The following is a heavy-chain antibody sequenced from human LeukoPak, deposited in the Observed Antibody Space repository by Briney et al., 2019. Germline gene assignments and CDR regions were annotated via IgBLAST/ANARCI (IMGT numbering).Heavy chain of an antibody. CDR2: ISSSSSYI. CDR1: GFTFSSHS. V-gene: IGHV3-21*01. J-gene: IGHJ4*02. CDR3: ARAGSSGWYSRNFDY. D-gene: IGHD6-19*01. Sequence: KPGGSLRLSCAASGFTFSSHSMNWVRQASGKGLEWVSSISSSSSYIYYADSVKGRFTISRDNAKNSLYLQMNSLRAEDTAVYYCARAGSSGWYSRNFDYWGQGTLVTVSS.